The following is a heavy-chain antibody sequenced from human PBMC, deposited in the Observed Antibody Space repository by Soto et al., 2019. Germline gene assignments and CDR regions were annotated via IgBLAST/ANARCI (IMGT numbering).Heavy chain of an antibody. Sequence: QVQLVESGGGVVQPGRSLRLSCAASGFAFSSYAMHWVRQALGKGLEWVAVISYDGSNKYYADSVKGRFTISRDNSKNTLYLQMNSLRAEDTAVYYCARPRRNYDFWSGYYTHWGQGTLVTVSS. CDR1: GFAFSSYA. CDR2: ISYDGSNK. D-gene: IGHD3-3*01. J-gene: IGHJ4*01. V-gene: IGHV3-30-3*01. CDR3: ARPRRNYDFWSGYYTH.